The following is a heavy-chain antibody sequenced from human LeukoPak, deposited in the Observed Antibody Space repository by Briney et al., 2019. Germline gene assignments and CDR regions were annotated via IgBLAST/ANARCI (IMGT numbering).Heavy chain of an antibody. V-gene: IGHV3-23*01. Sequence: PGGSLRLSCAASGFTVSGNYMSWVRQAPGKGLEWVAPISGSGSSTYYADSVKGRFTISRDNSKNTLYLQMNSLRAEDTAVYYSAKGVAVASPYYFAYWGQGTLVTVSS. CDR2: ISGSGSST. CDR3: AKGVAVASPYYFAY. D-gene: IGHD6-19*01. J-gene: IGHJ4*02. CDR1: GFTVSGNY.